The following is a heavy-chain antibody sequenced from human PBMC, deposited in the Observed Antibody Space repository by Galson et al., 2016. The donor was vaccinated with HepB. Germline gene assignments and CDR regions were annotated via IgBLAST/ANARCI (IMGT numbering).Heavy chain of an antibody. CDR1: AFSFSSYS. CDR2: ISSTRAIT. J-gene: IGHJ4*01. Sequence: SLRLSCAASAFSFSSYSMNWVRQAPGKGLEWISYISSTRAITYYADSVKGRFTISRDNAKNSLYLLMDSLRDDDTAVYYCARKSPFGPFDYWGHGTLVSVSS. CDR3: ARKSPFGPFDY. D-gene: IGHD2/OR15-2a*01. V-gene: IGHV3-48*02.